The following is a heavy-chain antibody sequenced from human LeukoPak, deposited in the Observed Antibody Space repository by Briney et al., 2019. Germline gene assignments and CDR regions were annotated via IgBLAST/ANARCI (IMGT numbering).Heavy chain of an antibody. Sequence: SETLSLTCAVYGGSFSGYYWSWIRQPPGKGLEWIGEINHSGSTNYNPSLKSRVTISLDTPKNQFSLKLSSVTAADTAVYYCARDGRTYGMDVWGQGATVTVSS. V-gene: IGHV4-34*01. CDR3: ARDGRTYGMDV. J-gene: IGHJ6*02. CDR1: GGSFSGYY. CDR2: INHSGST.